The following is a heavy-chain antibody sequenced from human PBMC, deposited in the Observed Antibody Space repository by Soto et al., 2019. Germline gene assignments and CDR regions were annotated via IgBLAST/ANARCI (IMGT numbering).Heavy chain of an antibody. CDR2: IYYSGST. Sequence: SETLSLTCTVSGGSISSGGYYWSWIRQHPGKGLEWIGYIYYSGSTYYNPSLKSRVTISVDTSKNQFSLKLSSVTAADTAVYYCARDRGAARGGFDYWGQGTLVTVSS. V-gene: IGHV4-31*03. J-gene: IGHJ4*02. D-gene: IGHD6-6*01. CDR3: ARDRGAARGGFDY. CDR1: GGSISSGGYY.